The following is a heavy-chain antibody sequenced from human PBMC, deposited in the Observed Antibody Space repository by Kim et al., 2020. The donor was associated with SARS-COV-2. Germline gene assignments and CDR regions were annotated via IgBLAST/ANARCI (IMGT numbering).Heavy chain of an antibody. J-gene: IGHJ4*02. CDR3: ARYEYGTLYFDS. V-gene: IGHV3-7*01. D-gene: IGHD3-10*01. CDR2: INGDGSHK. CDR1: GFTFTRHW. Sequence: GGSLRLSCAASGFTFTRHWMSWVRQAPGKGLEWVANINGDGSHKYDVDSVRGRFTISRDNAKNSLYLQMNSLRAEDTAVYYCARYEYGTLYFDSWGQGTLVTVSS.